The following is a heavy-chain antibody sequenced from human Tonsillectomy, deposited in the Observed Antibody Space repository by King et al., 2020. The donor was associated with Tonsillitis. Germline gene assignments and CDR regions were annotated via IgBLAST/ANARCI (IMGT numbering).Heavy chain of an antibody. CDR2: IYYSGST. J-gene: IGHJ3*02. V-gene: IGHV4-31*03. Sequence: QLQESGPGLVKPSQTLSLTCTVSGGSISSGGYYWSWIRQHPGKGLEWIGCIYYSGSTYYNPSLKSRVTISVDTSKNQFSLKLSSLTAADTAVYYCARDHWYYDSSGYDAFDIWGQGTMVTVSS. CDR1: GGSISSGGYY. D-gene: IGHD3-22*01. CDR3: ARDHWYYDSSGYDAFDI.